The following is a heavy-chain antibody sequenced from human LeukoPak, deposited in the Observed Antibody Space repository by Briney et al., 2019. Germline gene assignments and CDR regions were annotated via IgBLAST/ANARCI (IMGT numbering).Heavy chain of an antibody. D-gene: IGHD3-22*01. CDR2: ISSSGSTI. CDR3: ARGDLDYYDSSGYPNWFDP. J-gene: IGHJ5*02. Sequence: GGSLRLSCAASGFTFSSYEMNWVRQAPGKGLEWVSYISSSGSTIYYADSVKGRFTISRDNAKNSLYLQMNSLRAEDTAVYYCARGDLDYYDSSGYPNWFDPWGQGTLVTVSS. CDR1: GFTFSSYE. V-gene: IGHV3-48*03.